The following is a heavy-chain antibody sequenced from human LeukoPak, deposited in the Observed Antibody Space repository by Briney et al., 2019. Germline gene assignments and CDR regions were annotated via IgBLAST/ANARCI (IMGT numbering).Heavy chain of an antibody. CDR1: GFTFSSYA. J-gene: IGHJ5*02. CDR3: AKHAGNFLEWLLPEYWFDP. CDR2: ISGSGGST. D-gene: IGHD3-3*01. Sequence: PGGSLRLSCAASGFTFSSYAMSWVRQAPGKGLEWVSAISGSGGSTYYADSVKGRFTISRDNSKNTLYLQMNSLRAEDTAVYYCAKHAGNFLEWLLPEYWFDPWGQGTLVTVSS. V-gene: IGHV3-23*01.